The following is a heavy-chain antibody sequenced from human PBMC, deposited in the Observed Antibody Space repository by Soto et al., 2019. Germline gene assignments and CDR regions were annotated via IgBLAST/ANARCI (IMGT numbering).Heavy chain of an antibody. CDR2: IYRGGTI. Sequence: EVRLVESGGGLIQPGGSLTVSCAASGFSVSDNYMSWVRQPPGKGLEWVSVIYRGGTIFYADSVKGRFIISRDSSKNTMYRQMNTLRGEDTATYYCARVGCSGGGCYPDWYFDLWGRGTLVTVS. V-gene: IGHV3-53*01. J-gene: IGHJ2*01. D-gene: IGHD2-15*01. CDR3: ARVGCSGGGCYPDWYFDL. CDR1: GFSVSDNY.